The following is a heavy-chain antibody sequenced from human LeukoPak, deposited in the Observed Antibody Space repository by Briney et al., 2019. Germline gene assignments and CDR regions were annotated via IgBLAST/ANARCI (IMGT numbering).Heavy chain of an antibody. D-gene: IGHD3-22*01. CDR1: GFTFSSYS. J-gene: IGHJ4*02. CDR2: ISSTSSTI. V-gene: IGHV3-48*04. Sequence: GGSLRLSCGASGFTFSSYSMNWVRQAPGKGLEWVTYISSTSSTIHYADSVKGRFTISRDNAENTLYLQMNSLRAEDTAMYYCARQYSYDSSGYYPWDYWGQGTLVPVSS. CDR3: ARQYSYDSSGYYPWDY.